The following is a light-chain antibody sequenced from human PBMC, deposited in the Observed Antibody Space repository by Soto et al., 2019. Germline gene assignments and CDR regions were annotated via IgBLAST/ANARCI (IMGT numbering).Light chain of an antibody. CDR3: QQSYGTPYT. CDR1: QSISFY. Sequence: DIQMTQSPSSLSASVGDRVTITCRASQSISFYLNWYQQKPGKAPKVQIYAASSLQSGVPSRFSGSGSGTDFSLTISSLDPEDFATYFCQQSYGTPYTFGQGTKLEI. J-gene: IGKJ2*01. V-gene: IGKV1-39*01. CDR2: AAS.